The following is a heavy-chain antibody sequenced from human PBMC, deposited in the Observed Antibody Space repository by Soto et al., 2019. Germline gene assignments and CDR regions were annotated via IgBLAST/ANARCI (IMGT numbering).Heavy chain of an antibody. CDR2: ISSSSSYI. J-gene: IGHJ6*02. Sequence: GGSLRLSCAASGFTFSSYSMNWVRQAPGKGLEWVSSISSSSSYIYYADSVKGRFTISRDNAKNSLYLQMNSLRDEDTAVYYCARRSHSRPTYYYGMDVWGQGTTVTVSS. D-gene: IGHD1-26*01. V-gene: IGHV3-21*01. CDR1: GFTFSSYS. CDR3: ARRSHSRPTYYYGMDV.